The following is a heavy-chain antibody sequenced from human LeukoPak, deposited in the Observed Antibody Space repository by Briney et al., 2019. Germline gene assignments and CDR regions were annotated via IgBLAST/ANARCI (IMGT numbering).Heavy chain of an antibody. CDR2: ISYGGRVK. V-gene: IGHV3-30*04. Sequence: GGSLRLSCVASGFTFSSYAMHWVRQPPGKGLERVAVISYGGRVKYYADSVKGRFTISRDSSSNTLYLQMNSLRSEDTAVYYCPRDKIQGAPDYLDYWGQGTLVTVSS. CDR3: PRDKIQGAPDYLDY. D-gene: IGHD1-1*01. CDR1: GFTFSSYA. J-gene: IGHJ4*02.